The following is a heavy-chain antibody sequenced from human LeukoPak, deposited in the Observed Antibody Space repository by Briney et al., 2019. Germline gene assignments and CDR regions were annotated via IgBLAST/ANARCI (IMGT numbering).Heavy chain of an antibody. V-gene: IGHV3-21*01. Sequence: GGSLRLSCAASGFTLRSYTMNWVRQAPGKGLEWVSSIGISSNKIYYADSVKGRFIISRDNAKNSVYLQMNSLRAEDTAVYYCARGGDYWGQGTLVTVSS. CDR3: ARGGDY. J-gene: IGHJ4*02. CDR1: GFTLRSYT. CDR2: IGISSNKI.